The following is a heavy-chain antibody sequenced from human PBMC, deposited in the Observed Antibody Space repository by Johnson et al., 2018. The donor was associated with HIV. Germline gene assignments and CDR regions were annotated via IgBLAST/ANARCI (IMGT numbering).Heavy chain of an antibody. CDR3: AREYYYDSSGYNAFDF. V-gene: IGHV3-20*04. CDR1: GFTFDDYG. Sequence: EVQLVESGGGVVRPGGSLRLSCAASGFTFDDYGMSWVRQGPGKGLEWVSGINWNGGSTGYADSVKGRFTISRDNAKNSLYLQVNSLRAEDTAVYYCAREYYYDSSGYNAFDFWGQGTMVTVSS. D-gene: IGHD3-22*01. J-gene: IGHJ3*01. CDR2: INWNGGST.